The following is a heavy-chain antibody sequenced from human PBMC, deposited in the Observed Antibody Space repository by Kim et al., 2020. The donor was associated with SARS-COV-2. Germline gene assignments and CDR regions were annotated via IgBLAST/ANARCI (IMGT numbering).Heavy chain of an antibody. CDR3: AKLVGGLYYYGMDV. Sequence: ADSVKGRFTISRDNSKNTLYLQMNSLRAEDTAVYYCAKLVGGLYYYGMDVWGQGTTVTVSS. V-gene: IGHV3-23*01. J-gene: IGHJ6*02. D-gene: IGHD2-15*01.